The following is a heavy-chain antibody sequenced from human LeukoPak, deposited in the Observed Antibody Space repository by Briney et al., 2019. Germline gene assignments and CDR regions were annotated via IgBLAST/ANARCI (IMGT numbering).Heavy chain of an antibody. CDR2: IHYSGST. CDR3: ARGGSYYYGMDV. J-gene: IGHJ6*02. V-gene: IGHV4-59*01. CDR1: GGSISSYY. Sequence: SETLSLTCTISGGSISSYYWSWIRQPPGKGLEWIGYIHYSGSTNYNPSLKSRVPISVDTSKNQFSLKLSSVTAADTAVYYWARGGSYYYGMDVWGQGTTVTVSS.